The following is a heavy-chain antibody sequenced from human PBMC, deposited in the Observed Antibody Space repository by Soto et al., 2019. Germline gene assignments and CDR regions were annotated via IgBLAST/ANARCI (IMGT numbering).Heavy chain of an antibody. J-gene: IGHJ6*02. CDR1: GGTFSSYT. D-gene: IGHD3-10*01. Sequence: QVQLVQSGAEVKKPGSSVKVSCKASGGTFSSYTISWVRQAPGQGLEWMGRIIPILGIANYAQKFQGRVTITADKSTSTAYMELSSLRSEDTAVYYCAGGMVRGVISHYYYGMDVWGQGTTVTVSS. CDR2: IIPILGIA. V-gene: IGHV1-69*02. CDR3: AGGMVRGVISHYYYGMDV.